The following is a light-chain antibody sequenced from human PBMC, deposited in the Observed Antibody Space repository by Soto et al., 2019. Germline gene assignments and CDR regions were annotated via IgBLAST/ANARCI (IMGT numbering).Light chain of an antibody. Sequence: QMNQSPSTLSASVGDRVTVTCRASQTIARWIAWYQQKPGKAPKLLIYDASTLESGVPSRFSGIRSGTVFTLTISSLQPDDFATDNCQQYNCYSWTFGQGTKVDNK. CDR3: QQYNCYSWT. V-gene: IGKV1-5*01. CDR1: QTIARW. CDR2: DAS. J-gene: IGKJ1*01.